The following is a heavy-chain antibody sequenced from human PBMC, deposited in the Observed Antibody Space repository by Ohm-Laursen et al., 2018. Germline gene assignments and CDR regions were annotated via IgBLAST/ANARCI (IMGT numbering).Heavy chain of an antibody. CDR2: ITNSNGGHST. J-gene: IGHJ4*02. V-gene: IGHV3-23*01. CDR3: AKEGEGIFDSSYFFDY. Sequence: SLRLSCAAFGFIFRSYAMTWVRQAPGKGLEWVSSITNSNGGHSTYYADFVKGRFTISRDNSKNTLLLQMSWLRAEDTAVYYCAKEGEGIFDSSYFFDYWGQGALVTVSS. D-gene: IGHD3-22*01. CDR1: GFIFRSYA.